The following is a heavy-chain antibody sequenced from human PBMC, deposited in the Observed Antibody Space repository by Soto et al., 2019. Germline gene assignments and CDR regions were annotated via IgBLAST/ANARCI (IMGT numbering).Heavy chain of an antibody. CDR3: ASRTETYSYDYYGMDV. CDR1: GGTFSSYA. D-gene: IGHD4-4*01. J-gene: IGHJ6*02. CDR2: IIPIFGTA. V-gene: IGHV1-69*01. Sequence: QVQLVQSGAEVKKPGSSVKVSCKASGGTFSSYAISWVRQAPGQGLEWMGGIIPIFGTANYAQKFQGRVTITADESTSTAYMELSSLRSEDTAVYYGASRTETYSYDYYGMDVWGQGTTVTVSS.